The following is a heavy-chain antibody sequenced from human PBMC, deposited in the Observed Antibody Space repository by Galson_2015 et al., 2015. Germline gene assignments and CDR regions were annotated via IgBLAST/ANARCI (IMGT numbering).Heavy chain of an antibody. Sequence: VIWYDGSNKYYADSVKGRFTISRDKSKNTVYVQMNSLRAEDTAVYYCARESFAGSYYFYGMDVWGQGTTVTVTS. V-gene: IGHV3-33*01. D-gene: IGHD1-1*01. J-gene: IGHJ6*02. CDR3: ARESFAGSYYFYGMDV. CDR2: IWYDGSNK.